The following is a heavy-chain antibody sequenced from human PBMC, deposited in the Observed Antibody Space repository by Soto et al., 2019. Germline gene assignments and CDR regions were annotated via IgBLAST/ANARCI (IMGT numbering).Heavy chain of an antibody. V-gene: IGHV3-23*01. J-gene: IGHJ4*02. Sequence: PGGSLRLSCAASGFTFSSSAMSWVRQAPGKGLEWVSAISGSGSNTYYADSVKGRFTTSRDNSKNTLYLQMNSLRAEDTAVYYCAKVYYDFWSGSPFDYWGQGTLVTVSS. D-gene: IGHD3-3*01. CDR2: ISGSGSNT. CDR1: GFTFSSSA. CDR3: AKVYYDFWSGSPFDY.